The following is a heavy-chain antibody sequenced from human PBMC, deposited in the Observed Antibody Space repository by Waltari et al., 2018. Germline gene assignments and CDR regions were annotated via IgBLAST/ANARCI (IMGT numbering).Heavy chain of an antibody. Sequence: QLQLQESGPGLVKPSETLSLTCTVSGGSIRSSSYYWGWLRQPPGNGLEWIGSSYYSWSTYYNPAIKSRVNISVDTSKNQFSLKLSSVTAADTAVYYCARGNYYDSSGDDAFDIWGQGTMVTVSS. CDR1: GGSIRSSSYY. CDR3: ARGNYYDSSGDDAFDI. J-gene: IGHJ3*02. CDR2: SYYSWST. V-gene: IGHV4-39*01. D-gene: IGHD3-22*01.